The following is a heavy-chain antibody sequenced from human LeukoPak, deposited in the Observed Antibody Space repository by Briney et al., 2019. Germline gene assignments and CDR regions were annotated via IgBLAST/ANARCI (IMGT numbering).Heavy chain of an antibody. CDR3: ARAPLHSNGWSFDY. Sequence: GRSLRLSCAASEFTFSSFTMHWVRQAPGKGLEWVAVISYDGKNKYYADSVKGRFTISRDNSKNTLYLQMNSLRPEDTAVYYCARAPLHSNGWSFDYWGQGTRVTVSS. CDR1: EFTFSSFT. J-gene: IGHJ4*02. D-gene: IGHD6-19*01. CDR2: ISYDGKNK. V-gene: IGHV3-30*04.